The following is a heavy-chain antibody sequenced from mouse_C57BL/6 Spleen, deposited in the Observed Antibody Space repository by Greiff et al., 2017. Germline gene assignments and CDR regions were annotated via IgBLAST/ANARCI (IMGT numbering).Heavy chain of an antibody. CDR1: GFTFSSYG. Sequence: EVHLVESGGDLVKPGGSLKLSCAASGFTFSSYGMSWVRQTPDKRLEWVATISSGGSYTYYPDSVKGRFTISRDNAKNTLYLQMSSLKSEDTAMYYCARPLYYDYENYFDYWGQGTTLTVSS. D-gene: IGHD2-4*01. CDR3: ARPLYYDYENYFDY. CDR2: ISSGGSYT. J-gene: IGHJ2*01. V-gene: IGHV5-6*01.